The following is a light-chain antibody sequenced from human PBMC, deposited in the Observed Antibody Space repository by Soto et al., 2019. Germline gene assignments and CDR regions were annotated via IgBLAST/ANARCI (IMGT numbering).Light chain of an antibody. CDR3: QQYNNWPRT. J-gene: IGKJ1*01. V-gene: IGKV3-15*01. CDR1: QSVSSY. CDR2: GAS. Sequence: EIVLTQFPATLSLSPGDGATLSCRASQSVSSYLAWYQQRPGQAPRLLIYGASTRATGIPARFSGSGSGTEFTLTISSLQSEDFGVYYCQQYNNWPRTFGQGTKVDIK.